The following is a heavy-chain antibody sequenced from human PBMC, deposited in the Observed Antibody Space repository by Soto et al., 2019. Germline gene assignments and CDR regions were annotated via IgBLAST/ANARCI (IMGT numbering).Heavy chain of an antibody. V-gene: IGHV1-3*01. J-gene: IGHJ4*02. CDR2: INAGNGNT. D-gene: IGHD2-2*01. CDR1: AYTFTSYA. Sequence: SGKVSCKASAYTFTSYAMHWVRQAPGQRLEWMGWINAGNGNTKYSQKFQGRVTITRDTSASTAYMELSSLRSEDTAVYYCARDGGYCSSTSCNPFDYWGQGTLVTGSS. CDR3: ARDGGYCSSTSCNPFDY.